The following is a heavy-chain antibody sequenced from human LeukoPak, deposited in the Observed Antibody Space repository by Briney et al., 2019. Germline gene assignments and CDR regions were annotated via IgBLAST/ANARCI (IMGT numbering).Heavy chain of an antibody. CDR2: FDPEHGEM. CDR3: ATGGPWDLLKY. J-gene: IGHJ4*02. CDR1: GDTLTELS. Sequence: VASGKVSCKVSGDTLTELSTHWVRQAPGKGLEWMGGFDPEHGEMIYAQKLQGRVTMTEDRSTDTAYMELSSLRSEDTAVYYCATGGPWDLLKYWGQGTLVTVSS. V-gene: IGHV1-24*01. D-gene: IGHD3-9*01.